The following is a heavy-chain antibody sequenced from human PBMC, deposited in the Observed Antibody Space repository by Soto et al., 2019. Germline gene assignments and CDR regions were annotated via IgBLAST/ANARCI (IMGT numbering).Heavy chain of an antibody. CDR3: VRDGTKTLRDWFDP. Sequence: SETLSLTCTFSCASIIGFYWSWIRKSAGKGLEWIGRIYATGTTDYNPSLKSRVMMSVDTSKKQFSLKLRSVTAADTAVYYCVRDGTKTLRDWFDPWGQGISVTVSS. V-gene: IGHV4-4*07. D-gene: IGHD1-1*01. J-gene: IGHJ5*02. CDR1: CASIIGFY. CDR2: IYATGTT.